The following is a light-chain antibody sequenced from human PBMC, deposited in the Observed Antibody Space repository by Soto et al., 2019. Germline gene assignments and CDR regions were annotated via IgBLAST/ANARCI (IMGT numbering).Light chain of an antibody. CDR1: QSISSW. V-gene: IGKV1-5*01. Sequence: DIQMTQSPSTLSASVGDRVTVTCRASQSISSWLAWYQQKPGKAPKLLIYHASSLGSGVPSGFSGSGSGTEFTLTISSLQPDDFATYYCQQYNTYPWTFGQGTKV. CDR3: QQYNTYPWT. CDR2: HAS. J-gene: IGKJ1*01.